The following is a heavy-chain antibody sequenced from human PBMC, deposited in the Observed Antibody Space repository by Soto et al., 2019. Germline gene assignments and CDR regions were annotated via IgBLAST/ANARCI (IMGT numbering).Heavy chain of an antibody. CDR2: IYHSGST. Sequence: SETLSLTCTVSGGSISSGDYYWSWIRQPPGKGLEWIGYIYHSGSTNYNPSLKSRVTISVDTSKNQFSLKLSSVTAADTAVYYCARAKAPLYSSSWYWFDPWAREPWSPSPQ. D-gene: IGHD6-13*01. CDR1: GGSISSGDYY. J-gene: IGHJ5*02. CDR3: ARAKAPLYSSSWYWFDP. V-gene: IGHV4-30-4*01.